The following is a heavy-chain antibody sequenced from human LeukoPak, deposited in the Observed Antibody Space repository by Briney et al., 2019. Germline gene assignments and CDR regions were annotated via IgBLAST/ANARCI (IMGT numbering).Heavy chain of an antibody. CDR3: ARAPMEWSPANGMDV. V-gene: IGHV4-34*01. CDR1: GGSFSGYY. CDR2: INHSGST. Sequence: PSETLSLTCAVYGGSFSGYYWSWIRQPPGKGLEWIGEINHSGSTNYNPSLKSRVTISVDTSKNQFSLKLSSATAADTAVYYCARAPMEWSPANGMDVWGQGTTVTVSS. J-gene: IGHJ6*02. D-gene: IGHD3-3*01.